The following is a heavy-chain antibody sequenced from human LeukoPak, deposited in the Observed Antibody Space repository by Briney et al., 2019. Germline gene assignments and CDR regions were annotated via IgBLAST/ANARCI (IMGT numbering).Heavy chain of an antibody. CDR1: GGSISSSSYY. CDR2: IYYSGST. D-gene: IGHD4-23*01. Sequence: SETLSLTCTVSGGSISSSSYYWGWIRQPPGKGLEWIGSIYYSGSTYYNPSLKSRVTISVDTSKNQFSLKLSSVTAADTAVYYCARDNTVAIDYWGQGTLVTVSS. V-gene: IGHV4-39*07. J-gene: IGHJ4*02. CDR3: ARDNTVAIDY.